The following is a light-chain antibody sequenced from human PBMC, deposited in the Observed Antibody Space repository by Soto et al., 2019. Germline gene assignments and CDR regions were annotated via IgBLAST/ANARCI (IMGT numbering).Light chain of an antibody. V-gene: IGKV3-20*01. J-gene: IGKJ2*01. CDR2: GAY. CDR1: QSISSNY. Sequence: EIVLTQSPGTLSLSPGERATLSCRASQSISSNYLAWYQQKPGQAPRLLIYGAYRRATGIPDRFSASGSGTDFTLTISRLEPEDFAVYYCQQYGRSPRTLGQGTKLEIK. CDR3: QQYGRSPRT.